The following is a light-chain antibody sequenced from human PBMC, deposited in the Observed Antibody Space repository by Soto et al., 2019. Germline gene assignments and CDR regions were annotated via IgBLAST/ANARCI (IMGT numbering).Light chain of an antibody. V-gene: IGKV3-15*01. CDR1: RRISRN. Sequence: IVMTQSPATLSLSPGERATLSCRASRRISRNLAWYQQKPGQAPRLLIYSASIRATGVPARFSGSGSGTEFTLTISSLQAEDVAVYYCQHYYSIPWTFGQGTKVDIK. CDR2: SAS. CDR3: QHYYSIPWT. J-gene: IGKJ1*01.